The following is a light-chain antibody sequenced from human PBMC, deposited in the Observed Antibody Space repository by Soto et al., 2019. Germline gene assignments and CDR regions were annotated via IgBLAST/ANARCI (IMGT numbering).Light chain of an antibody. CDR2: GNS. CDR3: QSYDNSLSVYV. CDR1: SSNIGAHYD. Sequence: VLTQPPSVSGAPGQRVTISCTGSSSNIGAHYDVHWYQQLPGTAPKLLIYGNSNRPSGVPDRFSGSKSGTSASLAITGLQAKDEADYYCQSYDNSLSVYVFGTGTKVTVL. V-gene: IGLV1-40*01. J-gene: IGLJ1*01.